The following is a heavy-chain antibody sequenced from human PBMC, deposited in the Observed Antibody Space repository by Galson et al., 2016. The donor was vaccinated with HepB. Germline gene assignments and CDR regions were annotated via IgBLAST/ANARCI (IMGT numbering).Heavy chain of an antibody. Sequence: SLRLSCAVSGFTFRSYDMHWVRQVTGKGLEWVAAIGSAGDTYYRGSVKGRFAISRENAKKSLFLQMNSLRAGDTAVYYCARGGSSYSGMDVWGQGTAVTVSS. CDR1: GFTFRSYD. J-gene: IGHJ6*02. CDR3: ARGGSSYSGMDV. D-gene: IGHD6-6*01. CDR2: IGSAGDT. V-gene: IGHV3-13*04.